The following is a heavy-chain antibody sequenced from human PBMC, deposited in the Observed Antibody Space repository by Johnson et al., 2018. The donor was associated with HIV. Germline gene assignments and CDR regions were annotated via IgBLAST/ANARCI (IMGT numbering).Heavy chain of an antibody. CDR3: AKGADYAYYDGAFDI. J-gene: IGHJ3*02. CDR1: GFTFDDYA. Sequence: VQLVESGGGLVQPGRSLRLSCAASGFTFDDYAMHWVRQAPGKGLEWVSGISWNSGSLGYADSVKGRFIISRDNAKNSLHLQMNSLRVEDTALYYCAKGADYAYYDGAFDIWGQGTMVTVSS. CDR2: ISWNSGSL. V-gene: IGHV3-9*01. D-gene: IGHD2/OR15-2a*01.